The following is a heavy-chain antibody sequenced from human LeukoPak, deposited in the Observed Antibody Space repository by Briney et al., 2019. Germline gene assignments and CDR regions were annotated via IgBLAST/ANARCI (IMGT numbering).Heavy chain of an antibody. CDR3: ARDNLSYYYDSSGYYVFDY. CDR1: GFTFSDYY. J-gene: IGHJ4*02. D-gene: IGHD3-22*01. V-gene: IGHV3-11*01. Sequence: GGSLRLSCAASGFTFSDYYMSWIRQAPGKGLEWVSYIISSGSTIYYADSVKGRFTISRDNAKNSLYLQMNSLRAEDTAVYYCARDNLSYYYDSSGYYVFDYWGQGTLDTVSS. CDR2: IISSGSTI.